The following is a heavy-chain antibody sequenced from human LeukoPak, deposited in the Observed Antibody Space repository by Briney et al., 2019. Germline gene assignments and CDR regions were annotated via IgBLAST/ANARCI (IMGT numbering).Heavy chain of an antibody. J-gene: IGHJ1*01. Sequence: GGSLRLSCAASGFTFSSYAMSWVRQAPGKGLEWVSAISGSGGGTYYADSVKGRFTISRDNSKNTLYLQMNSLRAEDTAVYYCAKLVGATKYFQHWGQGTLVTVSS. CDR1: GFTFSSYA. V-gene: IGHV3-23*01. CDR2: ISGSGGGT. D-gene: IGHD1-26*01. CDR3: AKLVGATKYFQH.